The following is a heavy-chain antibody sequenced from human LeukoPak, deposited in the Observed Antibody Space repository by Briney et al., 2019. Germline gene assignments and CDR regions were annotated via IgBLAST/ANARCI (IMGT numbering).Heavy chain of an antibody. J-gene: IGHJ3*02. CDR3: ARDRWHYGSGSYYTGDAFDI. D-gene: IGHD3-10*01. Sequence: GASVKVSCKASGYTFTSYYMHWVRQAPGQGLEWMGIINPSGGSTSYAQKFQGRVTMTRDTSTSTVYMELSSLRSEDTAVYYCARDRWHYGSGSYYTGDAFDIWGQGTMVTVSS. CDR1: GYTFTSYY. CDR2: INPSGGST. V-gene: IGHV1-46*01.